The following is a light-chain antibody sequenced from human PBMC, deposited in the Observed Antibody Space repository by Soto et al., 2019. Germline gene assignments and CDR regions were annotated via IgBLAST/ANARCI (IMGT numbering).Light chain of an antibody. V-gene: IGKV3D-15*01. CDR3: QQYNNWWT. CDR2: DAS. CDR1: QSISSN. J-gene: IGKJ1*01. Sequence: EIVLTQSPPTLSVSPGERATLSCRASQSISSNLAWYQQKPGQVPRLLIYDASSRPTGIPDRFSGSGSGTDFTLTISRLEPEDFAVYYCQQYNNWWTFGQGTKVDIK.